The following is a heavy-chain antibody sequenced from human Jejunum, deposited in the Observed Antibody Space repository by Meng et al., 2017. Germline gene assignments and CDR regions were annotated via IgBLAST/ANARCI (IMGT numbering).Heavy chain of an antibody. J-gene: IGHJ5*02. Sequence: IAMEESGPTLVKSTQTLTLTCSFSVFSLSTTGVGVGWIRQPPGKALEWLALIYWDDDKRYSPSLKSRLTITKDTSTNQVVLTMTNVDPVDTATYYCTRRPGIAKNWCDPWGQGTLVTVSS. CDR1: VFSLSTTGVG. D-gene: IGHD6-13*01. CDR3: TRRPGIAKNWCDP. V-gene: IGHV2-5*02. CDR2: IYWDDDK.